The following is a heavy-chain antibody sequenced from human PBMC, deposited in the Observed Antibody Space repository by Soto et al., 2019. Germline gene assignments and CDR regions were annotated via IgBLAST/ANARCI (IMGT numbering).Heavy chain of an antibody. D-gene: IGHD2-15*01. CDR1: GYTFTSYY. J-gene: IGHJ5*02. V-gene: IGHV1-46*03. CDR3: ARDITDGGSGGTHNWFDP. CDR2: INPSGGST. Sequence: GASVKVSCKASGYTFTSYYMHWVRQAPGQGLEWMGIINPSGGSTSYAQKFQGRVTMTRDTSTSTVYMELSSLRSEDTAVYYCARDITDGGSGGTHNWFDPWGQGTLVTVSS.